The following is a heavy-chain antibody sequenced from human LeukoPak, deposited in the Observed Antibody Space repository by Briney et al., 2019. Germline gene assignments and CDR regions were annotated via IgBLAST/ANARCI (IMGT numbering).Heavy chain of an antibody. D-gene: IGHD3-10*01. J-gene: IGHJ4*02. V-gene: IGHV4-59*01. CDR1: GGSISSYY. CDR2: VYRSGST. Sequence: SETLSLTCTVSGGSISSYYWNWIRQPPGKGLEWIGYVYRSGSTNYNPSLKSRVTISVDTSKNQFSLKLNSVTAADTAVYYCAGAPFGLKGFFDYWGQGTLVTVYS. CDR3: AGAPFGLKGFFDY.